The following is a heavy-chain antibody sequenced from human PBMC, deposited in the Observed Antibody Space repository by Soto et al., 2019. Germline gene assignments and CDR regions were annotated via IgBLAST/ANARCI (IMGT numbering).Heavy chain of an antibody. D-gene: IGHD5-18*01. J-gene: IGHJ4*02. CDR1: GFTFSSYS. V-gene: IGHV3-21*01. CDR2: ICSSSSNI. CDR3: AKAYDTAMAFDY. Sequence: PGGPLRLSCAASGFTFSSYSMNWVRQAPGKGLEWVASICSSSSNIYYADSVKGRFTISRDNAKNTLYLQINSLRAEDTVVYYCAKAYDTAMAFDYWGQETLVTVSS.